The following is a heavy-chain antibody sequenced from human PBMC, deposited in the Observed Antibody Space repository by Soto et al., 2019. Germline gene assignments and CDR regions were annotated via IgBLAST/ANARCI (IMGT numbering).Heavy chain of an antibody. CDR3: ARDLPPWYFDL. Sequence: QVQLVESGGGVVQPGRSLRLSCAASGFTFSSYGMHWVRQAPGRGLEWVAVIWYDGSNKYYADSVKGRFTISRDNTANTLYLQINRLRAEDTAVYYCARDLPPWYFDLWGRGTLVTVSS. CDR2: IWYDGSNK. CDR1: GFTFSSYG. J-gene: IGHJ2*01. V-gene: IGHV3-33*01.